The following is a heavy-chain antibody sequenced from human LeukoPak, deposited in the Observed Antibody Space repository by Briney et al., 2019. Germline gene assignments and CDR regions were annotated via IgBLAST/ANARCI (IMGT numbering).Heavy chain of an antibody. V-gene: IGHV4-59*08. J-gene: IGHJ6*03. Sequence: SETLSLTCTVSGGSMSSYYWSWIRQPPGKGLEWIGFIHYSGSTNYNPSLMSRVTISVDTSKNQFSLKLSSVTAADTAVYYCARGRSSSVNYYYYMDVWGKGTTVTVSS. D-gene: IGHD6-6*01. CDR1: GGSMSSYY. CDR2: IHYSGST. CDR3: ARGRSSSVNYYYYMDV.